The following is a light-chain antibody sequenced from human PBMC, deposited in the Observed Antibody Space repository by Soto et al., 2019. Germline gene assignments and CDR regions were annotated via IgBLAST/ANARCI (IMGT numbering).Light chain of an antibody. CDR3: QHYGSPSWT. V-gene: IGKV3-20*01. J-gene: IGKJ1*01. CDR2: AAS. Sequence: DIVLTQSPGTLSLSPGERATLSCRASQSVTSNYLAWYQQKPGQAPRILILAASSRATGIPDKFSGSVSGTDFTLTISRLEPDDFAVYYCQHYGSPSWTFGQGTKVEIK. CDR1: QSVTSNY.